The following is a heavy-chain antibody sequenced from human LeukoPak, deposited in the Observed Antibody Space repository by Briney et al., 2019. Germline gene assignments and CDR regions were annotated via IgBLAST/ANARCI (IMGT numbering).Heavy chain of an antibody. V-gene: IGHV4-59*12. D-gene: IGHD3-22*01. CDR3: ARGFYGYYYDSSGSNYFDY. J-gene: IGHJ4*02. Sequence: SETLSLACTVSGGSISSYYWSWIRQPPGKGLEWIGYIYYSGSTNYNPSLKSRVTISVDTSKNQFSLKLSSVTAADTAVYYCARGFYGYYYDSSGSNYFDYWGQGTLVTVSS. CDR2: IYYSGST. CDR1: GGSISSYY.